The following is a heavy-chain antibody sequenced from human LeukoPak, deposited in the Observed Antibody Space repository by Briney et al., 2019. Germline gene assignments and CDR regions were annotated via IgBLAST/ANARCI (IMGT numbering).Heavy chain of an antibody. J-gene: IGHJ4*02. CDR2: ISWSSGSI. Sequence: PGGSLRLSCAASGFTFDDYAMHWVRQAPGKGLEWVSGISWSSGSIGYADSVKGRFTISRDNAKNSLYLQMNSLRAEDTAVYYCARDGGTGYGDGDYWGQGTLVTVSS. CDR3: ARDGGTGYGDGDY. V-gene: IGHV3-9*01. D-gene: IGHD4-17*01. CDR1: GFTFDDYA.